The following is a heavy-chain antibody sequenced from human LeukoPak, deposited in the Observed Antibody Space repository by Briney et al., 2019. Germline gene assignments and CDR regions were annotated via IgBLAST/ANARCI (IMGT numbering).Heavy chain of an antibody. J-gene: IGHJ3*01. V-gene: IGHV3-53*01. Sequence: GGSLRLSCAASGLTVSSKYMTWVRQAPGKGLEWVSTISSGGTTSYADSVKGRFTISRDNAENSLYLQMNSLRDEDTAVYFCVRDRDYAFDFWGQGTMVTVSS. CDR3: VRDRDYAFDF. CDR1: GLTVSSKY. CDR2: ISSGGTT.